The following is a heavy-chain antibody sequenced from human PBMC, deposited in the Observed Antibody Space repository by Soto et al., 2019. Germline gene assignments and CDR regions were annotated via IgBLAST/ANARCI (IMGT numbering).Heavy chain of an antibody. V-gene: IGHV1-18*01. CDR2: ISAYNGNT. Sequence: ASVKVSCKASGYTFTSYGISWVRQAPGQGLEWMGWISAYNGNTNYAQKLQGRVTMTTDTSTSTAYMELRSLRSDDTAVYYCARGFGSTSHHGYYYYMDVWGKGTTVTVSS. D-gene: IGHD2-2*01. CDR3: ARGFGSTSHHGYYYYMDV. CDR1: GYTFTSYG. J-gene: IGHJ6*03.